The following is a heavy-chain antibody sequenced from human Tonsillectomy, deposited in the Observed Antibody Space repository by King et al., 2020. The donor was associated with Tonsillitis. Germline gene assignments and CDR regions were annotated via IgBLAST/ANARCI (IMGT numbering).Heavy chain of an antibody. D-gene: IGHD2-2*01. Sequence: VQLVESGGGLVQPGGSLRLSCAASGFTFSSYWMHWVRQAPGKGLVWVSRINSDGTGTSYADSVKGRFTISRDNAKNTLYLQMNSLRAEDTAVYYCARDCSSISCYYTDAFDIWGQGTMVTVSS. CDR1: GFTFSSYW. CDR2: INSDGTGT. CDR3: ARDCSSISCYYTDAFDI. V-gene: IGHV3-74*01. J-gene: IGHJ3*02.